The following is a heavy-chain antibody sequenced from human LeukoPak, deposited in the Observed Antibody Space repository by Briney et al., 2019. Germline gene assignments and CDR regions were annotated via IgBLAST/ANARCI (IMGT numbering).Heavy chain of an antibody. D-gene: IGHD3-22*01. CDR2: INQDGSEK. J-gene: IGHJ4*02. CDR1: GFTLSNYW. V-gene: IGHV3-7*01. CDR3: VSTMTFDY. Sequence: PGGSLRLSCAVSGFTLSNYWMSWVRQAPWKGLEWVANINQDGSEKYYVDSVKGRFTISRDNAKNSLYLQMNSLRAEDTAVYFCVSTMTFDYWGQGTLVTVSS.